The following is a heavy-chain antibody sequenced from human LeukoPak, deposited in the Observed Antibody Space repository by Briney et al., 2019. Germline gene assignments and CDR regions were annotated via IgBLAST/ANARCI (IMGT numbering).Heavy chain of an antibody. J-gene: IGHJ4*02. CDR2: IYAGGST. Sequence: GGSLRLSGAASGFIVSSDYMNWVRQAPGKGLEWVSIIYAGGSTYYADSVKGRFTISRDTSKNTLYLQVNSLRAEDTAVYYCARAESPNSRSYPNYWGQGTLVTVSS. CDR3: ARAESPNSRSYPNY. D-gene: IGHD3-10*01. V-gene: IGHV3-66*01. CDR1: GFIVSSDY.